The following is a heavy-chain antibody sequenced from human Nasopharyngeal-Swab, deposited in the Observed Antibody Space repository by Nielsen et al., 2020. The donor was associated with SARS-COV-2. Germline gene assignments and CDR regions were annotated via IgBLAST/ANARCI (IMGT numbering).Heavy chain of an antibody. V-gene: IGHV3-21*01. CDR1: GFTFSSYS. D-gene: IGHD3-3*01. Sequence: GESLKISCAASGFTFSSYSMKWVRQAPGKGLEWVSSISRSTSHIYYADSVKGRFTISRDNAENSLFLQMNSLRVEDTAMYYCARDGGINADFWSWSDYWGQGTLVTVSS. CDR3: ARDGGINADFWSWSDY. J-gene: IGHJ4*02. CDR2: ISRSTSHI.